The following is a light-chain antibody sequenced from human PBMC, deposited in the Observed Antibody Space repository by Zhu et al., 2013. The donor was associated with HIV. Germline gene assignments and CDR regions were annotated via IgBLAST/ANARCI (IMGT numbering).Light chain of an antibody. V-gene: IGKV1-39*01. J-gene: IGKJ1*01. CDR2: DAS. CDR1: QSINRF. Sequence: DIQITQSPSSLSASVGDTVAITCRASQSINRFLVWYQQTPGKAPKLLIYDASTLQSGVPSRFSGSGFGTDFTLTISSLQPDDFATYYCQQYNSYSGTFGQGTKVEIK. CDR3: QQYNSYSGT.